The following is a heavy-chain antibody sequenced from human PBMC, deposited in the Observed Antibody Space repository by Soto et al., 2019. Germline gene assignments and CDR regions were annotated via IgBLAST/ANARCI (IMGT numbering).Heavy chain of an antibody. V-gene: IGHV1-2*04. D-gene: IGHD1-26*01. CDR3: ARESGGATATLDYYYFYMDV. Sequence: QVQLVQSGAEVRKPEASVTVSCRTSGDTFSDYYIHWVRQAPGQGLERMGWINPNSGATNYAQKFRGWVTMTRDTSIRTVYMQLSRLRSDDTAVYYCARESGGATATLDYYYFYMDVWGTGTTVTVSS. CDR1: GDTFSDYY. CDR2: INPNSGAT. J-gene: IGHJ6*03.